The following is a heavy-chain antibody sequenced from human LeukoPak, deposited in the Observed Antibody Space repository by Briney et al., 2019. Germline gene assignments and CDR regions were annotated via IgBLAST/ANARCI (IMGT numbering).Heavy chain of an antibody. J-gene: IGHJ5*02. D-gene: IGHD3-16*01. CDR1: GGSISSGSYY. CDR2: IYTSGST. Sequence: SETLSLTCTVSGGSISSGSYYWSWIRQPAGKGLEWIGRIYTSGSTNYNPSLKSRVTISVDTSKNQFSLKLSSVTAADTAVYYCARAYPGGWFDPWGQGTLVTVSS. V-gene: IGHV4-61*02. CDR3: ARAYPGGWFDP.